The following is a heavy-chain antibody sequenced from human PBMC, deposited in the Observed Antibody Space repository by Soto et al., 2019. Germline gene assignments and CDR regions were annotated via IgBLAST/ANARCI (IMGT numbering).Heavy chain of an antibody. V-gene: IGHV2-5*02. CDR2: IYWDDDK. J-gene: IGHJ4*02. CDR1: GFSLSTSGVG. Sequence: PTLVNPTQTLTLTCTFSGFSLSTSGVGVGWIRQPPGKALEWLALIYWDDDKRYSPSLKSRLTITKDTSKNQVVLTMTNMDPVDTATYYCARMVWSGSGSYYKGSVLPDYWGQGTLVTVSS. CDR3: ARMVWSGSGSYYKGSVLPDY. D-gene: IGHD3-10*01.